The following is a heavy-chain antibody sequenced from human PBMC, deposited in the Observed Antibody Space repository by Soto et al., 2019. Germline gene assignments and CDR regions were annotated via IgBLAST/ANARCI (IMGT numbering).Heavy chain of an antibody. J-gene: IGHJ4*02. CDR1: GFTLSNSV. CDR3: ARKIDVPTGMLDH. Sequence: EVHLLQSGGGLVQPGGSLRLSCATSGFTLSNSVMSWVRQAPGKGLEWVSTIAGKTYYSDSVKGRFTISRDNSQSTLYLQLNSLRAEDTAVDYCARKIDVPTGMLDHWGQGTLVTVSS. V-gene: IGHV3-23*01. D-gene: IGHD1-1*01. CDR2: IAGKT.